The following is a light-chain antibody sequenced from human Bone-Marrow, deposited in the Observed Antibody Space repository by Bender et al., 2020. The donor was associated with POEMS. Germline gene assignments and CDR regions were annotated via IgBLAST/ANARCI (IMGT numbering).Light chain of an antibody. J-gene: IGLJ2*01. CDR2: EDN. CDR3: YSTDTNGRPT. CDR1: ALPKKY. V-gene: IGLV3-10*01. Sequence: ARITCSGDALPKKYVSWYQQRSGQAPILVIFEDNKRHSGIPERFSGSSSGTVATLTLNGAQVEDEGDYFCYSTDTNGRPTFGGGTKLTV.